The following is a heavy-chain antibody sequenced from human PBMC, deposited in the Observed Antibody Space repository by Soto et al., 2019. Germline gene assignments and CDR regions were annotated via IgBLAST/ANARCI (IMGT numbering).Heavy chain of an antibody. CDR1: GGTFSSYA. J-gene: IGHJ6*02. CDR2: IIPIFGTA. V-gene: IGHV1-69*13. CDR3: AREKKNVEMATMYYYYYGMDV. D-gene: IGHD5-12*01. Sequence: GASVKVSCKASGGTFSSYAISWVRQAPGQGLEWMGGIIPIFGTANYAQKFQGRVTITADESTGTAYMELSSLRSEDTAVYYCAREKKNVEMATMYYYYYGMDVWGQGTTVTVSS.